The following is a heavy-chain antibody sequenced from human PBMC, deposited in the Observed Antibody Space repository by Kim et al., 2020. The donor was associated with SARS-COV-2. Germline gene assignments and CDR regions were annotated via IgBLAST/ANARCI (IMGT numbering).Heavy chain of an antibody. D-gene: IGHD1-26*01. J-gene: IGHJ4*02. CDR1: GFTFSSYA. V-gene: IGHV3-64*01. CDR2: ISSNGGST. CDR3: ARGFSGSYPDC. Sequence: GGSLRLSCAASGFTFSSYAMHWVRQAPGKGLEYVSAISSNGGSTYYANSVKGRFTISRDNSKNTLYLQMGSLRAEDMAVYYCARGFSGSYPDCWGQGTLV.